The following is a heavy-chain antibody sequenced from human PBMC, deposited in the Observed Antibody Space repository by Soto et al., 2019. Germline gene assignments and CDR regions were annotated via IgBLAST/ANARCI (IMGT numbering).Heavy chain of an antibody. CDR3: TTDSYITVTPVRLDY. D-gene: IGHD4-4*01. J-gene: IGHJ4*01. V-gene: IGHV3-15*01. CDR2: VKSKTHGGTT. CDR1: GFTFNTYA. Sequence: GGSLRLSCAASGFTFNTYAMSWVRQAPGKGLEWVGRVKSKTHGGTTDFAASVKGRFAISRDDSISMAFMRMNSLKIEDTAVYYCTTDSYITVTPVRLDYWGHGTLVTVSS.